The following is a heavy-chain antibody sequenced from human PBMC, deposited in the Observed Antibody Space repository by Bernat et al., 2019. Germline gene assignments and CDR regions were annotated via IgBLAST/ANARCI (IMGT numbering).Heavy chain of an antibody. Sequence: QVQLVQSGAEVKKPGSSVKVSCKASGGTFSSYTISWVRQAPGQGLEWMGRIIPILGIANYAQKFQGRVTITADKSTSTAYMELSSLRSEDTAVYYCARDDVSNTAMAYDFDYWGQGTLVTVSS. D-gene: IGHD5-18*01. CDR1: GGTFSSYT. J-gene: IGHJ4*02. CDR3: ARDDVSNTAMAYDFDY. V-gene: IGHV1-69*08. CDR2: IIPILGIA.